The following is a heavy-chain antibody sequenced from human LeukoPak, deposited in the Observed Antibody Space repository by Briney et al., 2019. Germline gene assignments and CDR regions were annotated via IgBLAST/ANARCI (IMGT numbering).Heavy chain of an antibody. CDR1: GFSFSTYW. CDR3: ARRSYRGVIGLYYYYYMDV. V-gene: IGHV3-7*01. D-gene: IGHD3-16*02. J-gene: IGHJ6*03. CDR2: IKEDGSEK. Sequence: GGSLKLSCVGSGFSFSTYWMSWVRQAPGKGLEWVANIKEDGSEKYYVDSVKGRFTMSRDNAKNSVYLQMNRLRVEDTAVYYCARRSYRGVIGLYYYYYMDVWGKGTPVTVSS.